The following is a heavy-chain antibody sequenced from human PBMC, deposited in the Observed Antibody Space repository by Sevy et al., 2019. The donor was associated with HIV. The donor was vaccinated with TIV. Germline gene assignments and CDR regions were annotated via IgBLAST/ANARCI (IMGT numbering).Heavy chain of an antibody. J-gene: IGHJ4*02. CDR1: GFPLITST. CDR2: VAVYNGDT. V-gene: IGHV1-18*01. Sequence: ASVKVSCQASGFPLITSTVAWVRQAPGQGLQYLGWVAVYNGDTHYAQSFQGRLTMTTDTSANTAYMELRSLTSDDTAIYYRARGRTPNYYFDYWAQGSLVTVSS. CDR3: ARGRTPNYYFDY. D-gene: IGHD7-27*01.